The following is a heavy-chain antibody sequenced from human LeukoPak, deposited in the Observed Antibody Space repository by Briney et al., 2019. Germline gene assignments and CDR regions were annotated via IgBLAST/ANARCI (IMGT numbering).Heavy chain of an antibody. CDR3: ATQGQVFVGANPY. V-gene: IGHV3-74*01. CDR2: ISSDGSTT. CDR1: GFTFSSSA. D-gene: IGHD1-26*01. J-gene: IGHJ4*02. Sequence: GGSLRLSCAASGFTFSSSAMNWARQAPGKGLVWASRISSDGSTTTYADSVKGRFTISRDNAKNTLYLQMNSLRAEDTAVYYCATQGQVFVGANPYWGQGTLVTVSS.